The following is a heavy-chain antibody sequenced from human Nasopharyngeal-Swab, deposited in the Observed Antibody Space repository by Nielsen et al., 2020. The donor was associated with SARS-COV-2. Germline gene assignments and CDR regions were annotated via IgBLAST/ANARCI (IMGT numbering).Heavy chain of an antibody. D-gene: IGHD3-10*01. V-gene: IGHV3-73*01. CDR3: TRDNGTYNWFDP. Sequence: GESLKISCAGSGFIFGDCAIHWVRQSSAKGLEWVAHIDKKANNYATEYAASVKGRFTISRDDSSNMAYLQMNRLNTEDTAVYYCTRDNGTYNWFDPWSQGALVTVSS. CDR1: GFIFGDCA. J-gene: IGHJ5*02. CDR2: IDKKANNYAT.